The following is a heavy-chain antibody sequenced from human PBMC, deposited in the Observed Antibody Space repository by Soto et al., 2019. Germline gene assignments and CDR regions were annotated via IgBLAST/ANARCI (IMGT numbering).Heavy chain of an antibody. CDR3: ARGGGCSGGSCNFDY. J-gene: IGHJ4*02. CDR2: ISSSSSTI. Sequence: PGGSLRLSCGASGFTFSSYSMNWVRQAPGKGLEWVSYISSSSSTIYYADSVKGRFTISRDNAKNSLYLQMNSLRAEDTAVYYCARGGGCSGGSCNFDYWGQGTLVTVSS. D-gene: IGHD2-15*01. CDR1: GFTFSSYS. V-gene: IGHV3-48*01.